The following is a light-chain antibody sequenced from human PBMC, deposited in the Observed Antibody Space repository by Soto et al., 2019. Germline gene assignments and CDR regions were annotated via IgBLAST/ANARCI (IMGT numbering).Light chain of an antibody. CDR3: QQYNNWPPLFT. V-gene: IGKV3-15*01. CDR2: GAS. Sequence: EIVMTQSPATLSVSPGERATLSCRASQSVSSNLAWYQHKPGQAPRLLIYGASTRATGIPARFSGSGSGTEFTLTLSSLQSEDFAVYYCQQYNNWPPLFTFGQGTRLEIK. J-gene: IGKJ5*01. CDR1: QSVSSN.